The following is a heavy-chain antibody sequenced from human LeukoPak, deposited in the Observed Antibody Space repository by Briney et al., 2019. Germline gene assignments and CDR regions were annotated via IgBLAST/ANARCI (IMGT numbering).Heavy chain of an antibody. J-gene: IGHJ4*02. D-gene: IGHD4-23*01. CDR3: ATAPTVDYFDY. CDR2: IYYSGST. V-gene: IGHV4-31*11. Sequence: PSQTLSLTCAVSGSSISGGGYYWSWIRQHPGKGLEWIGYIYYSGSTYYNPSLKSRVTISVDTSKNQFSLKLSSVTAADTAVYYCATAPTVDYFDYWGQGTLVTVSS. CDR1: GSSISGGGYY.